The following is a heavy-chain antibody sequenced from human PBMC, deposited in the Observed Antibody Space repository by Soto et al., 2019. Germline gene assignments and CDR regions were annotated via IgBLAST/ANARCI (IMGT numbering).Heavy chain of an antibody. CDR3: ARVTSMVRGVIDNWFHP. CDR1: GGTFSSYA. D-gene: IGHD3-10*01. J-gene: IGHJ5*02. CDR2: IIPMYGPA. V-gene: IGHV1-69*01. Sequence: QVPLVQSGAEVKKPGSSVTVSCKASGGTFSSYAIHWVRQAPGQGLEWMGGIIPMYGPAKYAQRVQGRVTITADESTTTVYMELTSLTSQVTAVYYCARVTSMVRGVIDNWFHPWGHGTLVTVSS.